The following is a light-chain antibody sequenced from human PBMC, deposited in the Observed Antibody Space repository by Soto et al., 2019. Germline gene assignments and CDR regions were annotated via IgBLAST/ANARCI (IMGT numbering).Light chain of an antibody. CDR1: ERLTTN. Sequence: EIVMTQSPATLSVSPGEGVTLSCRASERLTTNLAWYQQSPGQAPRLPIYGTYTRATGIPTRFSGSGTGTEFTLTISSLESEDFAVYYCQQYNKWPRTFGGGTKVDIK. V-gene: IGKV3D-15*01. CDR2: GTY. J-gene: IGKJ4*01. CDR3: QQYNKWPRT.